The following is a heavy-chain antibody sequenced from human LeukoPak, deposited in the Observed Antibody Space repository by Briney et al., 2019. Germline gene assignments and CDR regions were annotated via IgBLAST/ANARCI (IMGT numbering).Heavy chain of an antibody. Sequence: PGGSLRLSCAASGFTFSSYAMHRVRQAPGKGLEWVAVISYDGSNKYYADSVKGRFTISRDNSKNTLYLQMNSLRAEDTAVYYCARGGGSGWELDYWGQGALVTVSS. CDR3: ARGGGSGWELDY. CDR2: ISYDGSNK. D-gene: IGHD6-19*01. J-gene: IGHJ4*02. CDR1: GFTFSSYA. V-gene: IGHV3-30*04.